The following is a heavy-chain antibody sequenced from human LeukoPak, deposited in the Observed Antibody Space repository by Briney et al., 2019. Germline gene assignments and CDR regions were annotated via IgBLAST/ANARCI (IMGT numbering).Heavy chain of an antibody. CDR3: ARDSSPIVVPFYGMDV. CDR1: GFTFSSSS. CDR2: IKEDGSEK. Sequence: GGSLRLSCVASGFTFSSSSMSWVRQAPGKGLEWVANIKEDGSEKYYVDSVKGRFTISRDNAKNSLFLQMNSLRAEDTAVYYCARDSSPIVVPFYGMDVWGQGTTVTVSS. D-gene: IGHD2-2*01. V-gene: IGHV3-7*03. J-gene: IGHJ6*02.